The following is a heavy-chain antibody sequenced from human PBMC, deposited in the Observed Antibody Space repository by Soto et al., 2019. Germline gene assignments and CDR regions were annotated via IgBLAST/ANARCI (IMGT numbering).Heavy chain of an antibody. J-gene: IGHJ4*02. CDR3: ARDYSDYVPRNDY. CDR2: ISSSDINI. CDR1: GFNFRSYS. Sequence: EVQLVESVGGLIQPGGSLSVACLASGFNFRSYSMSWVRQAPGKGLEWISYISSSDINIYYADSVRGRFTISRDIAKKSLYLQMNSLRAEDTAVYYCARDYSDYVPRNDYWGQGTPVTVSS. D-gene: IGHD4-17*01. V-gene: IGHV3-48*01.